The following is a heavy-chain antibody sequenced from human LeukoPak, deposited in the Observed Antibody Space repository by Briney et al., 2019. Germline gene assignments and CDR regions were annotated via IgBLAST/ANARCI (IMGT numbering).Heavy chain of an antibody. V-gene: IGHV3-7*01. Sequence: GGSLRLSCAVSGFTFNSYWMSWVRQAPAKGLAGVANIKQEGSEKYYVDSVKGRFTISRDNAKNSLYLQMNSLRAEDTAVYYCARDSSWYLSPSVMDVWGKGTTVTVSS. CDR1: GFTFNSYW. D-gene: IGHD6-13*01. CDR3: ARDSSWYLSPSVMDV. CDR2: IKQEGSEK. J-gene: IGHJ6*04.